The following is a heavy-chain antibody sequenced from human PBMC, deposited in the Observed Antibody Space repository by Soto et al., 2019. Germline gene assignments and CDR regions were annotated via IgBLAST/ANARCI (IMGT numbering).Heavy chain of an antibody. CDR2: ISSSSSYM. D-gene: IGHD4-4*01. Sequence: GGSLRLSCAASGFTFSSYSMNWVRQAPGKGLEWVSSISSSSSYMYYADSVKGRFTISRDNAKNSLYLQMNSLRAEDTAVYYCARDLTGWFDPWGQGTLVTVSS. V-gene: IGHV3-21*01. CDR1: GFTFSSYS. J-gene: IGHJ5*02. CDR3: ARDLTGWFDP.